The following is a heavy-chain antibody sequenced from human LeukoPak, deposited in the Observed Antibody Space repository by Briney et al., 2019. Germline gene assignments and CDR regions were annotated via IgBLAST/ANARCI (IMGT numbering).Heavy chain of an antibody. J-gene: IGHJ4*02. V-gene: IGHV4-34*01. D-gene: IGHD2-15*01. CDR2: INHAGST. Sequence: SETLSLTCGVYVGSFSGYYWSWIRQPPGKGLEWIGEINHAGSTNYNPSLKSRVTISVDTPRNQFSLKLSSVTAADTAVYYCARHGYCSGGSCYYLYYFDYWGQGTLVTVSS. CDR1: VGSFSGYY. CDR3: ARHGYCSGGSCYYLYYFDY.